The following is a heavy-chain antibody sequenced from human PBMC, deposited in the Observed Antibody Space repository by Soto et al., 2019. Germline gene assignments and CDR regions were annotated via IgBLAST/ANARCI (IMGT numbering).Heavy chain of an antibody. CDR3: AHKGGRGAGMDV. Sequence: QITLKESGPTLVKPTKTHTLICTFSVFSLSSSGVGVGWIRQPPGKAPGWLALIYWDEDKRYSPSLKTRLTLTKDTSTNEVVLTMTNMDPVDTGTYYCAHKGGRGAGMDVWGQGTTVTVSS. D-gene: IGHD2-15*01. CDR1: VFSLSSSGVG. V-gene: IGHV2-5*02. J-gene: IGHJ6*02. CDR2: IYWDEDK.